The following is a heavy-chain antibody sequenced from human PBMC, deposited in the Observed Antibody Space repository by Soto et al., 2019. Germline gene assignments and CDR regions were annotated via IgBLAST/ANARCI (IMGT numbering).Heavy chain of an antibody. J-gene: IGHJ5*02. CDR3: ARGDGTTNWFDP. CDR2: ISSSSSYI. D-gene: IGHD1-1*01. CDR1: GFTFSSYS. Sequence: EVQLVESGGGLVKPGGSLRLSCAASGFTFSSYSMNWVRQAPGKGLEWVSSISSSSSYIYYADSVKGRFTISRDNAKNSLYLQMTSLRAEDTAVYYCARGDGTTNWFDPWGQGTLFTVSS. V-gene: IGHV3-21*01.